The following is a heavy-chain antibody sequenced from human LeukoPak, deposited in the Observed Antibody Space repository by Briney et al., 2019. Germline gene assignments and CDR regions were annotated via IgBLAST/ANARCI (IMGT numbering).Heavy chain of an antibody. J-gene: IGHJ4*02. Sequence: GESLKISCKGSGYSFTSYWISWVRQMPGKGLEWMGRIDPSDSYTNYRPSFQGHVTISADKSISTAYLQWSSLKASDTAMYYCARFLYSSGRREDFDYWGQGTLVTVSS. CDR2: IDPSDSYT. D-gene: IGHD6-19*01. CDR3: ARFLYSSGRREDFDY. CDR1: GYSFTSYW. V-gene: IGHV5-10-1*01.